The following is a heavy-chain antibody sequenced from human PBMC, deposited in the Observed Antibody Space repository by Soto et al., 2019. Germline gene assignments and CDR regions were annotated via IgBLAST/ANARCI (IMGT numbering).Heavy chain of an antibody. CDR2: IYPGDSDT. Sequence: EVQLVQSGAEVKKPGESLKISCKGSGYSFTSYWICWVRQMPGKGLEWMGIIYPGDSDTRYSPSFQGQVTISADKSISTAYLQGSSLKASDTAMYYCARRSGPRRYYYGMDVWGQGTTVTVSS. D-gene: IGHD3-3*01. V-gene: IGHV5-51*01. CDR1: GYSFTSYW. CDR3: ARRSGPRRYYYGMDV. J-gene: IGHJ6*02.